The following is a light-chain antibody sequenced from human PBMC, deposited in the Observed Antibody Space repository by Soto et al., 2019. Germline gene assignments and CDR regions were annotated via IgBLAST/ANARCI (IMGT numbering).Light chain of an antibody. V-gene: IGLV2-14*01. CDR3: SSYSNSNTLWV. CDR2: EVT. J-gene: IGLJ3*02. Sequence: QSALTQPASVSGSPGQSITISCAGTSNDIGGYNYVSWYQQHPGRAPKLMIYEVTHRPLGVSNRFSGSKSGNTASLTISGLQAEDEADYYCSSYSNSNTLWVFGGGTKLTVL. CDR1: SNDIGGYNY.